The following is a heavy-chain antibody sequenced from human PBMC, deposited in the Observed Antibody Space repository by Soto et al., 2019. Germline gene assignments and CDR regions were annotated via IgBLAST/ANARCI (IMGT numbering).Heavy chain of an antibody. J-gene: IGHJ6*02. CDR1: GGSISRVNHY. Sequence: TLSLSFSVSGGSISRVNHYWTWIRQQPGKGLEWIGYIYYSGITDYNPSLKSRVTISVDRSKNQFSLNLSSVNAAETAIYYCARESGGYASSTRYGLDVWGQGTTVTV. V-gene: IGHV4-31*03. CDR2: IYYSGIT. CDR3: ARESGGYASSTRYGLDV. D-gene: IGHD6-25*01.